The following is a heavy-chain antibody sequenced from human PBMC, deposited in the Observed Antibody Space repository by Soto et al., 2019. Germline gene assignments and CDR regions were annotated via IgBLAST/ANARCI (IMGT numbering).Heavy chain of an antibody. CDR2: VSSSGSTK. CDR3: ASTPTDYAFDI. CDR1: GFTFSSYE. Sequence: EVQLVESGGGLVQPGGSLRLSCAASGFTFSSYEMNWVRQAPGKGLEWVSEVSSSGSTKYYEDSVKGRFTISRDNAKNSLYLQMNSLRAEDTAVYYCASTPTDYAFDIWGEGRMVRVAS. J-gene: IGHJ3*02. V-gene: IGHV3-48*03.